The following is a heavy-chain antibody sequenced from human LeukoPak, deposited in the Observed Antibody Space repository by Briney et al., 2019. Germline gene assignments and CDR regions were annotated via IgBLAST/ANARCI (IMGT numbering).Heavy chain of an antibody. J-gene: IGHJ4*02. V-gene: IGHV3-23*01. Sequence: GGSLRLSCEGSGFIFSSHAMSWVRQAPRKGLEWVSAISAGDNGIYYADSVRGRFRISRDNSKNTVYLTMNKLRVDDTAIYYCARSSGESDYWGQGTLVTVSS. CDR2: ISAGDNGI. D-gene: IGHD3-22*01. CDR3: ARSSGESDY. CDR1: GFIFSSHA.